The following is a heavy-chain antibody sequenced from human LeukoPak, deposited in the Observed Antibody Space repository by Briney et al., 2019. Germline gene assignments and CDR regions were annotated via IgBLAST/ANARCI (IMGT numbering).Heavy chain of an antibody. D-gene: IGHD3-3*01. CDR2: ISVASNT. J-gene: IGHJ4*02. CDR3: ADYGVSGVRNNFY. V-gene: IGHV3-23*01. Sequence: GGSLRLSCAASGLAFSSYAMSWVRQAPGKGLEWVSTISVASNTFYADSVKGRFTISRDNSRNTGYRQMTSLRADDTAVYYCADYGVSGVRNNFYWGQGTLVTVSS. CDR1: GLAFSSYA.